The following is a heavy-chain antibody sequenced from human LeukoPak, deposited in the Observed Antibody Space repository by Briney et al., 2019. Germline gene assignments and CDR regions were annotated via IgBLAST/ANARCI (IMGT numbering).Heavy chain of an antibody. CDR3: VRDQNF. CDR1: GFTVSSNY. V-gene: IGHV3-53*01. Sequence: GGSLKLSCAASGFTVSSNYMSWVRQAPGKGLEWVSVTVNGGSTYYSGSVKGRFTVSGDNSKNTLYLQMNSLRAEDTAVYYCVRDQNFWGQGTLVTVSS. J-gene: IGHJ4*02. CDR2: TVNGGST.